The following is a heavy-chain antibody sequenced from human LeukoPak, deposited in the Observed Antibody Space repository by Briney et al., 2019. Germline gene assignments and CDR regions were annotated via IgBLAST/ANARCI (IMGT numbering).Heavy chain of an antibody. CDR1: GFPFNIYS. CDR2: LSRSTTII. Sequence: GRSLRLSCAASGFPFNIYSMNWVRQAPGKGLKWISYLSRSTTIIYYADSVKGRFTISRDNAKNSLYLQINSLRAEDTAIYYCARSGWYDDFDYLGQGTLVTVSS. J-gene: IGHJ4*02. CDR3: ARSGWYDDFDY. V-gene: IGHV3-48*01. D-gene: IGHD6-19*01.